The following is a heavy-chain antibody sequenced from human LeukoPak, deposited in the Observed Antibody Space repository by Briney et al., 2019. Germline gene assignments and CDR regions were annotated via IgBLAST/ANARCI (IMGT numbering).Heavy chain of an antibody. J-gene: IGHJ4*02. V-gene: IGHV4-59*01. Sequence: SETLSLTCTVSGGSISSYYWSWIRQPPGKGLEWIGYIYYSGSTNYNPSLKSRVTISVDTSKNQFSLKLSSVTAADTAVYYCARSLSGVVVIPYCFDYWGQGTLVTVSS. CDR1: GGSISSYY. CDR2: IYYSGST. CDR3: ARSLSGVVVIPYCFDY. D-gene: IGHD3-22*01.